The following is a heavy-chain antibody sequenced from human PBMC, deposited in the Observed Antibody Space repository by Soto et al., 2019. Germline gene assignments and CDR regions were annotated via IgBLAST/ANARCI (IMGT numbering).Heavy chain of an antibody. Sequence: GESLKISCKASGYSFTSYWIAWVLQMPGKGLEWMGIIYPGDSDTRYSPSFQGQVTISADRSISTAYLHWSSLKASDTAMYYCAREGGYCSSTSCQGIDYWGQGTLVTVSS. D-gene: IGHD2-2*01. CDR1: GYSFTSYW. J-gene: IGHJ4*02. CDR3: AREGGYCSSTSCQGIDY. V-gene: IGHV5-51*01. CDR2: IYPGDSDT.